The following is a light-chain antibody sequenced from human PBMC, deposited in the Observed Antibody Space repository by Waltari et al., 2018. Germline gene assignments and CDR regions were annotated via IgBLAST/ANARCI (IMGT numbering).Light chain of an antibody. CDR1: QSVSSTY. Sequence: EIVLTQSPGTLPLSPGERATLSCRASQSVSSTYLTWYQQKPGQAPRLLIYGASSRATGIPDRFSGSGSGTDFTLTISRLEPEDFAVYYCQQYVSSFTFGPGTKVDIK. CDR2: GAS. V-gene: IGKV3-20*01. J-gene: IGKJ3*01. CDR3: QQYVSSFT.